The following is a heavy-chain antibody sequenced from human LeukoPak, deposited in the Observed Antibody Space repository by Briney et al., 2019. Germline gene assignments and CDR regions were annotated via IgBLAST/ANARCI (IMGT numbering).Heavy chain of an antibody. D-gene: IGHD5-12*01. J-gene: IGHJ4*02. CDR1: GFTFSNYA. Sequence: HPGGSLRLSCAASGFTFSNYAMRWVRQAPGKGLEWVSYISGTGDNTHYADSVKGRFTISRDNSKNTVSLQINNLRAEDTAVYYCARGYSGDDDFLYWGQGILVTVSS. CDR3: ARGYSGDDDFLY. CDR2: ISGTGDNT. V-gene: IGHV3-23*01.